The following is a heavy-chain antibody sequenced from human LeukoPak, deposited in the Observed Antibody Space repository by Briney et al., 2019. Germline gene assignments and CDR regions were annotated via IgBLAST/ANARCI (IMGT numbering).Heavy chain of an antibody. CDR2: LYYSGST. CDR1: GASFTSHY. J-gene: IGHJ3*01. D-gene: IGHD3-22*01. Sequence: KPSETLSLTCSVSGASFTSHYWGWIRQPPGKGPEWIEHLYYSGSTTYNPSLESRVTMSVDTSRKQISLKLNSVAAADTAVYYCARGRGSPYYVEAFDVWGQGTVVTVSS. CDR3: ARGRGSPYYVEAFDV. V-gene: IGHV4-59*11.